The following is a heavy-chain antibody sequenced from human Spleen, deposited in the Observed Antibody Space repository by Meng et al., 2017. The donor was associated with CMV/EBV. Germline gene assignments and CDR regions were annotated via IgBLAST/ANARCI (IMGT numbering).Heavy chain of an antibody. CDR2: IYYSGNT. D-gene: IGHD3-3*01. CDR3: ARGYYDFWSGPLPYYYGMDV. V-gene: IGHV4-59*01. J-gene: IGHJ6*02. Sequence: SETLSLTCSVSGGSISSYYWSWMRQSPGKGLEWIGYIYYSGNTNYNPSLKSRVTISTDRSKNQFSLKVRSVTAADTAVYYCARGYYDFWSGPLPYYYGMDVWGQGTTVTVSS. CDR1: GGSISSYY.